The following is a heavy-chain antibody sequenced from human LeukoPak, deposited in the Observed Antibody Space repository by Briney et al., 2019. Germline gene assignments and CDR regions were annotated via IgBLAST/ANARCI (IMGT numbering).Heavy chain of an antibody. CDR2: IYPGDSDT. V-gene: IGHV5-51*01. CDR1: GYSFTSYW. J-gene: IGHJ3*02. D-gene: IGHD2-2*01. Sequence: GESLKISCKGSGYSFTSYWIGWVRQMPGKGPEWMGIIYPGDSDTRYSPSFQGQVTISADKSISTAYLQWSSLKASDTAMYYCARQVPGYCSSTSCLDAFDIWGQGTMVTVSS. CDR3: ARQVPGYCSSTSCLDAFDI.